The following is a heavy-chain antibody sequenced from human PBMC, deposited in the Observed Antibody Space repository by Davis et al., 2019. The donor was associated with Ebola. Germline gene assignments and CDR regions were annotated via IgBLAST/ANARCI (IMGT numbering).Heavy chain of an antibody. CDR2: INPSGGST. J-gene: IGHJ4*02. V-gene: IGHV1-46*01. CDR3: ARYQLLGYYFDY. Sequence: ASSLVSCCASAYTFTSYYMHSVLQAPGQGLEWMGIINPSGGSTSYAQKFQGRVTMTRDTSTSTVYMELSSLRSEDTAVYYCARYQLLGYYFDYWGQGTLVTVSS. D-gene: IGHD2-2*01. CDR1: AYTFTSYY.